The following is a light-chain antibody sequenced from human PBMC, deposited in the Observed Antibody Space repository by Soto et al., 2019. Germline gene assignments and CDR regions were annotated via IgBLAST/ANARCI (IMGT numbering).Light chain of an antibody. J-gene: IGLJ2*01. Sequence: QSVLTQPPSVSGAPGQRVTISCTGSSSNIGAGYDVHWYQQLPGTAPKLLIYVNNNRPSGVPDRFSGSKSGTSASLAITGLQAADEADYYCQSYDSNLSVVFGGGTKLTVL. CDR2: VNN. V-gene: IGLV1-40*01. CDR3: QSYDSNLSVV. CDR1: SSNIGAGYD.